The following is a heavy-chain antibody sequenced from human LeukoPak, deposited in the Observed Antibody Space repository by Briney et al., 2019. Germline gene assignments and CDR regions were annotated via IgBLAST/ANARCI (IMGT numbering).Heavy chain of an antibody. D-gene: IGHD3-22*01. CDR3: TRGYDSSGYYQPDDAFDI. CDR2: INHSGST. Sequence: SETLSLTCAVYGGSFSGYYWSWIRQPPEKGLEWIGEINHSGSTNYNPYSGSTNYSPSLKSRVTISVDTSKNQLSLKLSSVTAADTAVYYCTRGYDSSGYYQPDDAFDIWGQGTMVTVSS. V-gene: IGHV4-34*01. CDR1: GGSFSGYY. J-gene: IGHJ3*02.